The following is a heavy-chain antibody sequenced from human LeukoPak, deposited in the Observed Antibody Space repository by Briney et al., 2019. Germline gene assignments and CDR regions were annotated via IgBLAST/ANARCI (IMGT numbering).Heavy chain of an antibody. CDR3: ARGTITFGGVIVPGDAFDI. Sequence: ASVKVSCKASGYTFTGYYMHWLRQAPGQGLEWMGRINPNSGGTNYAQKFQGRVTMTRDTSISTAYMELSRLRSDDTAVYYCARGTITFGGVIVPGDAFDIWGQGTMVTVSS. V-gene: IGHV1-2*06. J-gene: IGHJ3*02. D-gene: IGHD3-16*02. CDR1: GYTFTGYY. CDR2: INPNSGGT.